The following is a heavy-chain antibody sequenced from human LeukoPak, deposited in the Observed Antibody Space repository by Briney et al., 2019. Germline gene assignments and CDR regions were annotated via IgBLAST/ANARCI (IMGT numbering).Heavy chain of an antibody. CDR3: ARDKVRGSWFDP. D-gene: IGHD3-16*01. J-gene: IGHJ5*02. Sequence: ASVTVSCKASGGTFSSYAITWVRQAPGQGLEWMGRIIPLFGTVNYAQNFQGRVTITTDESTSTAYMELSSLRSEDTAMYYCARDKVRGSWFDPWGQGTLVTVSS. CDR2: IIPLFGTV. CDR1: GGTFSSYA. V-gene: IGHV1-69*05.